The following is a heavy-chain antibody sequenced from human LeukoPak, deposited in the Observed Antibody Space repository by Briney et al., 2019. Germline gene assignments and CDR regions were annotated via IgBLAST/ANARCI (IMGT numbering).Heavy chain of an antibody. Sequence: ASVKVACKASGYTFTSYYMHWVRQAPGQGLEWMGWMNPNSGNTGYAQKFQGRVTMTRNTSISTAYMELSSLRSEDTAVYYCARPVLLWFGEGNWFDPWGQGTLVTVSS. D-gene: IGHD3-10*01. CDR1: GYTFTSYY. CDR3: ARPVLLWFGEGNWFDP. J-gene: IGHJ5*02. V-gene: IGHV1-8*02. CDR2: MNPNSGNT.